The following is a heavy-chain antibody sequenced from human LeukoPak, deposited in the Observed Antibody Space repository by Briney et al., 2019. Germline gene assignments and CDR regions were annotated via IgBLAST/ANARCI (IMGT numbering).Heavy chain of an antibody. CDR2: IYYSGST. Sequence: SQTLSLTCSVSGGSISSYYWSWIRQPPGKGLEWIGYIYYSGSTNYNPSLKSRVTISVDTSKNQFSLKLSSVTAADTAVYYCARDLRVGATQYYFDYWGQGTLVTVSS. D-gene: IGHD1-26*01. V-gene: IGHV4-59*12. CDR1: GGSISSYY. CDR3: ARDLRVGATQYYFDY. J-gene: IGHJ4*02.